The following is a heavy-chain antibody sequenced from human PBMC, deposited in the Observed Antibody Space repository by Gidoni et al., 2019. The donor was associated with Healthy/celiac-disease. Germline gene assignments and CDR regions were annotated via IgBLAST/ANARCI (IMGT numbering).Heavy chain of an antibody. CDR3: ARDVEGGGFDY. D-gene: IGHD1-26*01. CDR1: GFTFSSYA. Sequence: QVQLVESGGGVVQPGRSLRLSCAASGFTFSSYAMHWVRQAPGKGLEWVAVISYDGSNKYYADSVKGRFTISRDNSKNTLYLQMNSLRAEDTAVYYCARDVEGGGFDYWGQGTLVTVSS. CDR2: ISYDGSNK. V-gene: IGHV3-30*01. J-gene: IGHJ4*02.